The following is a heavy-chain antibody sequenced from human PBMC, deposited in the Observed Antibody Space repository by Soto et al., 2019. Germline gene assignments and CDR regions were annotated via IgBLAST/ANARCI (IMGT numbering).Heavy chain of an antibody. D-gene: IGHD6-19*01. CDR2: IKSKTDGGTT. Sequence: GGSLRLSCAASGFTFSNAWMSWVRQAPGKGLEWVGRIKSKTDGGTTDYAAPVKGRFTISRDDSKNTLYLQMNSLKTEDTAVYYCTTESSSAGAYYYYGMDVWGQGTTVTVS. CDR3: TTESSSAGAYYYYGMDV. J-gene: IGHJ6*02. CDR1: GFTFSNAW. V-gene: IGHV3-15*01.